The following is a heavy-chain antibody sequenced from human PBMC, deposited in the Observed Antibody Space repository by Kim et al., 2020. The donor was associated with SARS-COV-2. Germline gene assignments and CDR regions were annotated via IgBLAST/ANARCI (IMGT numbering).Heavy chain of an antibody. V-gene: IGHV3-9*01. D-gene: IGHD1-26*01. J-gene: IGHJ4*01. Sequence: GGSLRLSCAASGFTFDDYAMHWVRQAPGKGLEWVSGISWNSGSIGYADSVKGRFTISRDNAKNSLYLQMNSLRAEDTSLYYCAKRSEWEPNPPLFDYWG. CDR3: AKRSEWEPNPPLFDY. CDR2: ISWNSGSI. CDR1: GFTFDDYA.